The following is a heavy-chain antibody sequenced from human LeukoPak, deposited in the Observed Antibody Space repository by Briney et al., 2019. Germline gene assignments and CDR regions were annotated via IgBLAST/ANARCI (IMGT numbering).Heavy chain of an antibody. V-gene: IGHV3-7*04. Sequence: GGSLRLSCAASGFTFSSYWMSRVRQAPGKGLEWVANIKQDGSEKYYVDSVKGRFTISRDTAKNTLYLQMNSLRAEDTAVYYCARVHVGTDMVDIDYWGQGTLVTVSS. CDR3: ARVHVGTDMVDIDY. CDR1: GFTFSSYW. J-gene: IGHJ4*02. D-gene: IGHD5-18*01. CDR2: IKQDGSEK.